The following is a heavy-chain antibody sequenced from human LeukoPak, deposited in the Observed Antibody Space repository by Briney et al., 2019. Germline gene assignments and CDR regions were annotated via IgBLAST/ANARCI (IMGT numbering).Heavy chain of an antibody. CDR1: GFTFSSYA. J-gene: IGHJ4*02. D-gene: IGHD5-24*01. CDR3: TRVGYIDEGIDY. V-gene: IGHV3-7*04. Sequence: GGSLRLSCAASGFTFSSYAMTWVRQAPGKGLEWVANIKQDGSKKSYVDSVKGRFTISRDNAKNSLYLQMNSLRAEDTAIYYCTRVGYIDEGIDYWGQGTLVTVSS. CDR2: IKQDGSKK.